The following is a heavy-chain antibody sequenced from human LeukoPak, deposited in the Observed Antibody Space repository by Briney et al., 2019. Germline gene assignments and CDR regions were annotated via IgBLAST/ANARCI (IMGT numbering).Heavy chain of an antibody. V-gene: IGHV1-69*01. CDR2: IIPIFGTA. Sequence: AXXGTFSSYAISWVRQAPGQGLEWMGGIIPIFGTANYAQKFQGGVTITADESTSTAYMELSSLRSEDTAVYYCAREXXEXXVFDIWGQGTMVTVSS. J-gene: IGHJ3*02. CDR3: AREXXEXXVFDI. CDR1: XGTFSSYA.